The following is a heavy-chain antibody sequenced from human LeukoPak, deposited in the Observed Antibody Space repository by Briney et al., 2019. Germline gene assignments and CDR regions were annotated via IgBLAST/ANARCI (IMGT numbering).Heavy chain of an antibody. CDR3: ARAAGYCSTISCYNPHY. CDR2: INPHNGGA. V-gene: IGHV1-2*02. Sequence: ASVKVSCKASGYTFTSYAMNWVRQAPGQGLEWMGWINPHNGGASYPQKFQDRVTMTRDTSVSTAYMDLSRLTSDDTAVYYCARAAGYCSTISCYNPHYWGQGTLVTVSS. D-gene: IGHD2-2*02. CDR1: GYTFTSYA. J-gene: IGHJ4*02.